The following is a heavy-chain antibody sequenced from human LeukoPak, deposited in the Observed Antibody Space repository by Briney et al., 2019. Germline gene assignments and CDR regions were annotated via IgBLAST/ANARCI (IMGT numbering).Heavy chain of an antibody. CDR2: IGESVDSI. J-gene: IGHJ4*02. V-gene: IGHV3-23*01. CDR1: GFTFSDFA. CDR3: AGPEGDYVFDY. D-gene: IGHD4-17*01. Sequence: GGSLRLSCAASGFTFSDFAMTWVRQAPGKGLEWVSIIGESVDSIYYADSVRGRFTISRDTSKNTLYLQMRSLRVEDTALYYCAGPEGDYVFDYWGQGALVTASS.